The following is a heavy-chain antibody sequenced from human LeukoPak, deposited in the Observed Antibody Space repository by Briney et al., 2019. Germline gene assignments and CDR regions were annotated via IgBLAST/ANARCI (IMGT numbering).Heavy chain of an antibody. Sequence: PGGSLRLSCAASGFTFSNFGMSWVRQAPVKGLEWVSTISGSGGSTYYADSVRGRFTISRDNSKNTLYLQMNSLRPEDTAVYYCAKGVVAATNAAYYGMDVWGQGTTVTVSS. V-gene: IGHV3-23*01. CDR3: AKGVVAATNAAYYGMDV. D-gene: IGHD2-15*01. CDR2: ISGSGGST. CDR1: GFTFSNFG. J-gene: IGHJ6*02.